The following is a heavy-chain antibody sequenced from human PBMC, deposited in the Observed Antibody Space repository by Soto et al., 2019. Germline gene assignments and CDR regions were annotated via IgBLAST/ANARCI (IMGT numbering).Heavy chain of an antibody. D-gene: IGHD3-9*01. CDR1: GFTFSSSA. J-gene: IGHJ4*02. V-gene: IGHV3-23*01. CDR3: ALQILTGYYQGY. CDR2: ISGSGGST. Sequence: GGSLRLSCAASGFTFSSSAMSWVRQAPGKGLEWVSAISGSGGSTYYADSVKGRFTISRDNSKNTLYLQMNSLRAEDTAVYYCALQILTGYYQGYWGQGTLVTVSS.